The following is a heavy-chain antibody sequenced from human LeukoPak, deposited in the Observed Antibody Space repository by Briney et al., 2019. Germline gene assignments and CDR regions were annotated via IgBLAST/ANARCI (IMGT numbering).Heavy chain of an antibody. V-gene: IGHV3-7*01. CDR2: IDPDGNDK. CDR3: ALGYCSGGSCYDYYGMDV. J-gene: IGHJ6*02. Sequence: GGSLRLSCAASGFTFSTCWMTWVRQAPGKGLEWVANIDPDGNDKYYVDSVNGRFTISRDNAKNSLYLQMNSLRAEDTAVYYCALGYCSGGSCYDYYGMDVWGQGTTVTVSS. CDR1: GFTFSTCW. D-gene: IGHD2-15*01.